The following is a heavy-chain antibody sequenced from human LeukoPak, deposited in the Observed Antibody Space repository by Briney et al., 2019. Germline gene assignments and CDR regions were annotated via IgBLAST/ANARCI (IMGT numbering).Heavy chain of an antibody. CDR3: AKDLPAPYFDY. Sequence: GGALRLSCAASGFTSSSDWMSWVRQALGEGLGGVAFIRYDESTKFSADSVKGRFTISRNNSKTTLYLQMNSLRAEDTAVYYCAKDLPAPYFDYWGQGIMVTVSS. D-gene: IGHD2-2*01. V-gene: IGHV3-30*02. J-gene: IGHJ4*02. CDR2: IRYDESTK. CDR1: GFTSSSDW.